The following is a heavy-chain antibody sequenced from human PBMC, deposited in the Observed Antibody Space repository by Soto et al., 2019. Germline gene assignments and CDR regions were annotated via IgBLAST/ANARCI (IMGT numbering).Heavy chain of an antibody. Sequence: GGSLRLSCAASGFTFSSYGMHWVRQAPGKGLEWVAVIWYDGSNKYYADSVKGRFTISRDNSKNTLYLQMNILRAEDTAVYYCAREGYDSSGYYQHFDYWGQGTLVTVSS. J-gene: IGHJ4*02. CDR3: AREGYDSSGYYQHFDY. V-gene: IGHV3-33*01. D-gene: IGHD3-22*01. CDR2: IWYDGSNK. CDR1: GFTFSSYG.